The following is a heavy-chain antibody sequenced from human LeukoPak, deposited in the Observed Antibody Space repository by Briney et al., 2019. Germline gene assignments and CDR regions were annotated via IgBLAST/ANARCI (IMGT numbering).Heavy chain of an antibody. CDR2: IYYSGST. Sequence: SQTLSLTCTVSGGSISSGGYYWSWIRQHPGKGLEWIGYIYYSGSTNYNPSLKSRVTISVDTSKNQFSLKLSSVTAADTAVYYCARGVNPGDFDYWGQGTLVTVSS. V-gene: IGHV4-31*03. CDR3: ARGVNPGDFDY. D-gene: IGHD3-10*01. J-gene: IGHJ4*02. CDR1: GGSISSGGYY.